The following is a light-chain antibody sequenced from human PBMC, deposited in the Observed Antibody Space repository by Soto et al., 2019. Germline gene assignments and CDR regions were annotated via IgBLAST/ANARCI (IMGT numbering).Light chain of an antibody. CDR3: SSYTSSSTLRHV. V-gene: IGLV2-14*01. J-gene: IGLJ1*01. CDR2: DVS. Sequence: QSVLTQPASVSGSPGQSITISCTGTRRDVGGYNYVSWYQQHPGKAPKLMIYDVSNRPSGVSNRFSGSKSGNTASLTISGLQAEDEADYYCSSYTSSSTLRHVFGTGT. CDR1: RRDVGGYNY.